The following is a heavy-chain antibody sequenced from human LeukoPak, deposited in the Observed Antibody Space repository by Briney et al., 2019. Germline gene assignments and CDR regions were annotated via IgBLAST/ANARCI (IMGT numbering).Heavy chain of an antibody. J-gene: IGHJ4*02. Sequence: GGSLRLSCAASGFTFSSYSMNWVRQAPGKGLEWVSYISSSSSTIYYADSVKGRFTISRDNAKNSLYLQMNSLRAEDTAVYYCTREKLLASWGQGTLVTVSP. CDR3: TREKLLAS. CDR2: ISSSSSTI. D-gene: IGHD2-15*01. CDR1: GFTFSSYS. V-gene: IGHV3-48*01.